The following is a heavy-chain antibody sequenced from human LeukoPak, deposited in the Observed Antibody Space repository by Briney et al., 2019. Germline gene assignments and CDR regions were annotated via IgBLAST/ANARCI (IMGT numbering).Heavy chain of an antibody. Sequence: PSETLSLTCTVSGGSTSSYYWSWIRQPPGKGLEWIGYIYNSGSTNYNPSLKSRVTISVDTSKNKFSLKLSSVTAADTAAYYCARGGYSYGYDDDFDYWGQGTLVTVSS. V-gene: IGHV4-59*01. CDR2: IYNSGST. J-gene: IGHJ4*02. D-gene: IGHD5-18*01. CDR1: GGSTSSYY. CDR3: ARGGYSYGYDDDFDY.